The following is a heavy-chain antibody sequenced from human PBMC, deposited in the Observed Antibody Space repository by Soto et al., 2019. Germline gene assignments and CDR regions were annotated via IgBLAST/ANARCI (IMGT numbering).Heavy chain of an antibody. V-gene: IGHV3-33*03. Sequence: GGSLRLSCAAAGFTFSLYGMHWVRQAPGKGLEWVAVIWNDGSEKNYADSVKGRFTLSGDSSKNTLYLEMNTLRVEDTAVYYCASVGHNGYYLDFDYWGQGTLVPVSS. J-gene: IGHJ4*02. CDR1: GFTFSLYG. CDR3: ASVGHNGYYLDFDY. D-gene: IGHD5-12*01. CDR2: IWNDGSEK.